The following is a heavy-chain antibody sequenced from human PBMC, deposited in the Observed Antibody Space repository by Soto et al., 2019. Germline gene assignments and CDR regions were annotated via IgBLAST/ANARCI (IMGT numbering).Heavy chain of an antibody. CDR2: IDPSDSYT. V-gene: IGHV5-10-1*01. CDR1: GYSFTSYW. D-gene: IGHD5-18*01. CDR3: AISGYSYGYHYYYYGMDV. J-gene: IGHJ6*02. Sequence: GESLKISCKGSGYSFTSYWISWVRQMPGKGLEWMGRIDPSDSYTNYSPSFQGHVTISADKSISTAYLQWSSLKASDTAMYYCAISGYSYGYHYYYYGMDVWGQGTTVTVSS.